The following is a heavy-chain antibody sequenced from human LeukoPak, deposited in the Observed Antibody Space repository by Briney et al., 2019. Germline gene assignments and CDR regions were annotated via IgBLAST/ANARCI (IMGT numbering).Heavy chain of an antibody. V-gene: IGHV4-31*03. D-gene: IGHD2-15*01. Sequence: SQTLSLTCTVSGGSISSGGYYWSWIRQHPGKGLEWIGYIYYSGSTYYNPSLKSRVTISVDTSKNQFSLKLSSVTAADTAVYYCARVGYCSGGSCRRWFDPWGQGTLVTVSP. CDR1: GGSISSGGYY. J-gene: IGHJ5*02. CDR3: ARVGYCSGGSCRRWFDP. CDR2: IYYSGST.